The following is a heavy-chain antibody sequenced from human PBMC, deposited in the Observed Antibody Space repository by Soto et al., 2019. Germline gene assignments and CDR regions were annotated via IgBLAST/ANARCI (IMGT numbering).Heavy chain of an antibody. V-gene: IGHV1-18*01. D-gene: IGHD4-17*01. CDR1: GYTFSNFG. CDR3: ARDYGAARDH. Sequence: QVHLVQSGAEVKKPGASVKVSCKTSGYTFSNFGISWVRQAPGQGFEWLGWISGYNGNSKYAQKFQDRVTMTTDTSTSTGYLELRRLNSDVSAVYYSARDYGAARDHWGQGTLVTVSS. CDR2: ISGYNGNS. J-gene: IGHJ4*02.